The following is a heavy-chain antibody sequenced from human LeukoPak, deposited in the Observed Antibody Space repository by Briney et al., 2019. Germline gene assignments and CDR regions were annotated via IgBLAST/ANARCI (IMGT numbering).Heavy chain of an antibody. CDR2: ISHSGST. J-gene: IGHJ4*02. Sequence: SETLSLTCAVSGYSISSGYYWGWIRQPPGKGLEWIATISHSGSTYYSPSLNSRVTISLDTSKNHFSLNLTSVTAADTAVYYCARVQLGIGGDYWGQGTLVTVSS. V-gene: IGHV4-38-2*01. CDR3: ARVQLGIGGDY. D-gene: IGHD7-27*01. CDR1: GYSISSGYY.